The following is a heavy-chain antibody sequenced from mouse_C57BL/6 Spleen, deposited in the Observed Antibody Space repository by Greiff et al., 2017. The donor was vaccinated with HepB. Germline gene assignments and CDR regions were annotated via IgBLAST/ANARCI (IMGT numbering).Heavy chain of an antibody. CDR2: INPGSGGT. CDR1: GYAFTNYL. V-gene: IGHV1-54*01. Sequence: QVQLQQSGAELVRPGTSVKVSCKASGYAFTNYLIEWVKQRPGQGLEWIGVINPGSGGTNYNEKFKGKATLTADKSSSTAYMQLSSLTSEDSAVSFCARCGGYYGGYYFDCWGQGTTLTVSS. CDR3: ARCGGYYGGYYFDC. D-gene: IGHD1-1*01. J-gene: IGHJ2*01.